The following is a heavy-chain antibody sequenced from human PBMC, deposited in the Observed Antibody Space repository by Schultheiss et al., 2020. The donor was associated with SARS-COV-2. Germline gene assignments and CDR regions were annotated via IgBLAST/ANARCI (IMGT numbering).Heavy chain of an antibody. D-gene: IGHD5-12*01. Sequence: GESLKISCAASGFTFSSYAMSWVRQAPGKGLEWVSAISGSGGSTYYADSVKGRFTISRENAKNSLYLQMNSLRAGDTAVYYCARDHEWLRLDYWGQGTLVTVSS. CDR3: ARDHEWLRLDY. CDR2: ISGSGGST. V-gene: IGHV3-23*01. CDR1: GFTFSSYA. J-gene: IGHJ4*02.